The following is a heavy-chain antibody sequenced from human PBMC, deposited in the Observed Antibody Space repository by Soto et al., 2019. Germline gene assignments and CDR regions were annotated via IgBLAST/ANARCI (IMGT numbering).Heavy chain of an antibody. Sequence: GGSLRLSCASSGFTFSSYAMIWVRQAPGKGLEWVSAISGSGGSTYYADSVKGRFTISRDNSKNTLYLQMNSLRAEDTAVYYCAKHSITMIVVVVPFDPWGQGTLVTVSS. V-gene: IGHV3-23*01. J-gene: IGHJ5*02. CDR2: ISGSGGST. CDR1: GFTFSSYA. CDR3: AKHSITMIVVVVPFDP. D-gene: IGHD3-22*01.